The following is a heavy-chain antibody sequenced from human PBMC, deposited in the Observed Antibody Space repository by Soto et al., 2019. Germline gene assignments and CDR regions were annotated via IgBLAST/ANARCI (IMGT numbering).Heavy chain of an antibody. CDR2: INPNGGVT. D-gene: IGHD2-15*01. CDR3: ARESGGATATLYYYYFYVDV. Sequence: QVQLVQSGAEVKRPGASVTVSCRSSGDTFNDYYIHWVRQAPGQGLEWMGWINPNGGVTKYAQKFQGWVSMTRDTSVRTVYMQLSRLRSDDTAVYYCARESGGATATLYYYYFYVDVWGTGTTVTVSS. CDR1: GDTFNDYY. V-gene: IGHV1-2*04. J-gene: IGHJ6*03.